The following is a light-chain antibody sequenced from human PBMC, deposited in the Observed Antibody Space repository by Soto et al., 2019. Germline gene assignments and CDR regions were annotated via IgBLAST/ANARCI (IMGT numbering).Light chain of an antibody. J-gene: IGKJ4*01. CDR1: QTIRNNY. Sequence: EFVLTQSPGTLSLSPGERATLSCRASQTIRNNYLAWYQQKPGQAPRLLIYDASSRATGIPDRFRGGGSGTDFTLTLSRLEPEDFAVYYCQQFSSYPLTFGGGTKVEIK. CDR3: QQFSSYPLT. V-gene: IGKV3-20*01. CDR2: DAS.